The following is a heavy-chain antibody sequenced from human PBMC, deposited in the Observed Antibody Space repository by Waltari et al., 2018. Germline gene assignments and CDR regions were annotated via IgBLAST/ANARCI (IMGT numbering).Heavy chain of an antibody. CDR3: AKDGPSGSYYREGAFDI. Sequence: EVQLLESGGGLVQPGGSLRLSCAASGFTFSSYAMSWVRQAPGKGVELVAVIYSGGSTYYADSVKGRFTISRDNSKNTLYLQMNSRRAEDTAVYYCAKDGPSGSYYREGAFDIWGQGTMVTVSS. J-gene: IGHJ3*02. V-gene: IGHV3-23*03. D-gene: IGHD1-26*01. CDR2: IYSGGST. CDR1: GFTFSSYA.